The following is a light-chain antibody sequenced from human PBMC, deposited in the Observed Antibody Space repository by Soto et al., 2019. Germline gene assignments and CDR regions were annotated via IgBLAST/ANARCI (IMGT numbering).Light chain of an antibody. CDR1: QSISSY. Sequence: DIQMTQSPSSLYASVGDRVTITCRASQSISSYFNWYQQKPGKAPKLLIYAASSLQSGVPSRFSGSGSGTDFTLIISSLQPEDFATYYCQQSDSTPDTFGQGTKLEIK. CDR2: AAS. V-gene: IGKV1-39*01. CDR3: QQSDSTPDT. J-gene: IGKJ2*01.